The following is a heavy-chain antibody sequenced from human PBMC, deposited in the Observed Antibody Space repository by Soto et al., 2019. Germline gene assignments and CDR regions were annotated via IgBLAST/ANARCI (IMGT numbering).Heavy chain of an antibody. CDR1: GFTFSRYW. V-gene: IGHV3-74*01. J-gene: IGHJ4*02. CDR3: ARAEDSDILTGFFDY. D-gene: IGHD3-9*01. CDR2: SNGDGSTT. Sequence: PVGSLRLSCAASGFTFSRYWMHWVRQAPGKGLLWVSRSNGDGSTTAYADSVEGRFTIARDNADNTLYLQMNSLRAEDTAVYYCARAEDSDILTGFFDYWGQGSLVTVSS.